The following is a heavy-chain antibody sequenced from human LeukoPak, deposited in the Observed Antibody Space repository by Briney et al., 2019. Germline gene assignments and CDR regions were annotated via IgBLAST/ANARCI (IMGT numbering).Heavy chain of an antibody. CDR2: IYYSGST. CDR1: GGSISSYY. J-gene: IGHJ3*02. CDR3: ARHYYDSSGYLDNAFDI. V-gene: IGHV4-59*08. Sequence: SETLSLTCTVSGGSISSYYWSWIRQPPGKGLEWIGYIYYSGSTNYNPSLKSRVTISVDTSKNQFSLKLSSVTAADTAMYYCARHYYDSSGYLDNAFDIWGQGTMVTVSS. D-gene: IGHD3-22*01.